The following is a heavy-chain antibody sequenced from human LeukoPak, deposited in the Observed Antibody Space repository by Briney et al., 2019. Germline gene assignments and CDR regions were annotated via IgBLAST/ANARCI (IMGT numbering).Heavy chain of an antibody. J-gene: IGHJ4*02. CDR2: INPNSGGT. Sequence: ASVKVSCKASGYTFTGYYMHWVRQAPGQGLEWMGWINPNSGGTNCAQKFQGRVTMTRDTSISTAYMELSRLRSDDTAVYYCARGVFTMVRGVIIPGGYWGQGTLVTVSS. CDR1: GYTFTGYY. D-gene: IGHD3-10*01. CDR3: ARGVFTMVRGVIIPGGY. V-gene: IGHV1-2*02.